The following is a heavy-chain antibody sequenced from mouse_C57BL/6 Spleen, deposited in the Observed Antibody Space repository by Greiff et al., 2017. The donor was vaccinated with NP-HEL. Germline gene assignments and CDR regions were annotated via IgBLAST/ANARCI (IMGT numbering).Heavy chain of an antibody. CDR1: GYTFTDYY. V-gene: IGHV1-26*01. CDR2: INPNNGGT. CDR3: ARRGTYGLYAMDY. D-gene: IGHD1-1*01. Sequence: VQLQQSGPELVKPGASVKISCKASGYTFTDYYMNWVKQSHGKSLEWIGDINPNNGGTSYNQKFKGKATLTVDKSSSTAYMELRSLTSEDSAVYYCARRGTYGLYAMDYWGQGTSVTVSS. J-gene: IGHJ4*01.